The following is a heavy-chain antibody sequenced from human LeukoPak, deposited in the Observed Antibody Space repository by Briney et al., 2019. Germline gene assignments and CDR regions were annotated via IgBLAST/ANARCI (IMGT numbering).Heavy chain of an antibody. D-gene: IGHD2-2*01. CDR1: GYTFTSYG. J-gene: IGHJ4*02. V-gene: IGHV1-18*01. CDR2: ISAYNGNT. Sequence: ASVKVSCKASGYTFTSYGTSRVRQAPGQGLEWMGWISAYNGNTNYAQKLQGRVTMTTDTSTSTAYMELRSLRSDDTAVYYCARDARHCSSTSCSYFDYWGQGTLVTVSS. CDR3: ARDARHCSSTSCSYFDY.